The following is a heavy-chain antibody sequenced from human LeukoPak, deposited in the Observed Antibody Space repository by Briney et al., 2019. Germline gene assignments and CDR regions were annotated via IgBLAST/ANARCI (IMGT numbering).Heavy chain of an antibody. D-gene: IGHD5-12*01. CDR1: GFTFSSYW. CDR3: TTEGIVATIVPDY. Sequence: GGSLRLSCAASGFTFSSYWMHWVRQAPGKGLVWVSRINSDGSSTNYADSVKGRFTISRDNAKNMLYLQMNRLRAEDTAVYYCTTEGIVATIVPDYWGQGTLVTVSS. V-gene: IGHV3-74*01. CDR2: INSDGSST. J-gene: IGHJ4*02.